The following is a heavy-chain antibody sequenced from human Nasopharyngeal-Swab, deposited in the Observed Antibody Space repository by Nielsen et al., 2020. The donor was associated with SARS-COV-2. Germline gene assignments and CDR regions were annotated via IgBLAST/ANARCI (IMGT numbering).Heavy chain of an antibody. CDR3: ARGIAAADYYYYGMDV. Sequence: SVKVSCKASGGTFSSYAISWVRQAPGQGLEWMGGIIPIFGTANYAQKFQGRVTITADESTSTAYMELSSLRSEDTAAYYCARGIAAADYYYYGMDVWGQGTTVTVSS. V-gene: IGHV1-69*13. J-gene: IGHJ6*02. D-gene: IGHD6-13*01. CDR2: IIPIFGTA. CDR1: GGTFSSYA.